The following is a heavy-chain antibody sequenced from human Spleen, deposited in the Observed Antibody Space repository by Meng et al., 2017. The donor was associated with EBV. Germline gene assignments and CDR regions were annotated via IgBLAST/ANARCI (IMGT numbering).Heavy chain of an antibody. CDR1: GDTLGSLA. V-gene: IGHV1-69*18. CDR2: IIPHFGTT. Sequence: QWRSVELGAGVKKPGFSVRVSCRVSGDTLGSLASSWLRQAPGQGLQWMGRIIPHFGTTGYAQNFQGRVTITADESTSTAHMELTRLTSEDTAVYYCARSDYRDHSLMPDYEYYFDIWGQGTTVTVSS. J-gene: IGHJ6*02. D-gene: IGHD4-17*01. CDR3: ARSDYRDHSLMPDYEYYFDI.